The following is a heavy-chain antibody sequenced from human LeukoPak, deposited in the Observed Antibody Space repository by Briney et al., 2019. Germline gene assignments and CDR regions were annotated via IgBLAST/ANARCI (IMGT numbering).Heavy chain of an antibody. CDR2: IYYSGST. CDR3: ARVGPESGSFDAFDI. D-gene: IGHD1-26*01. V-gene: IGHV4-59*01. J-gene: IGHJ3*02. Sequence: PSETLSLTCTVSGGSISSYYWSWIRQPPGKGLEWIGYIYYSGSTNYNPSLKSRVTISVDTSKNQFSLKLSSVTAADTAVYYCARVGPESGSFDAFDIWGQGTMVTVSS. CDR1: GGSISSYY.